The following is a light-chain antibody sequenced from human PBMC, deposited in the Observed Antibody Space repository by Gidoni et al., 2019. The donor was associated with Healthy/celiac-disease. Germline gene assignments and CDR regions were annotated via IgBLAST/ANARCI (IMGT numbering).Light chain of an antibody. J-gene: IGKJ2*01. Sequence: DIVMTQPPLSLPVTPGEPASISCRSSQSLLHSNGYNYLDRYLQKPGQSPQLLIYLGSNRASGVPDRFSGSGSGTDFTLKISRVEAEDVGVYYCMQALQTPYTFGQGTKLEIK. V-gene: IGKV2-28*01. CDR3: MQALQTPYT. CDR2: LGS. CDR1: QSLLHSNGYNY.